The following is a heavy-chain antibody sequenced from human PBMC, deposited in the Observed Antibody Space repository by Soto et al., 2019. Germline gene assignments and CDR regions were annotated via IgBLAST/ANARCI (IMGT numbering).Heavy chain of an antibody. CDR2: ISAYNGNT. J-gene: IGHJ4*02. D-gene: IGHD1-26*01. CDR1: GYTFTSYG. V-gene: IGHV1-18*01. CDR3: ARNPGSYALDY. Sequence: QVQLVQSGAEVKKPGASVKVSCKASGYTFTSYGMGWVRQAPGQGLEWMGWISAYNGNTNYAQKLQGRITMTTDTSSRTAYTDLRSLRSDDSAVYYCARNPGSYALDYWGQGTLVTVSS.